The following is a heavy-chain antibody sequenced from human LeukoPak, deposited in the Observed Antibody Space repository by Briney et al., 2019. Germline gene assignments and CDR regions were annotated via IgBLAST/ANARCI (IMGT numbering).Heavy chain of an antibody. V-gene: IGHV4-4*09. CDR2: IYTSGST. J-gene: IGHJ4*02. Sequence: SETLSLTCTVSGGSISSYYWSWIRQPPGKGLEWIGYIYTSGSTNYNPSLKGRVTMSVDTSKNQFSLKLSSVTAADTAVYYCAREGDIAARTFDYWGQGTLVTVSS. CDR3: AREGDIAARTFDY. D-gene: IGHD6-6*01. CDR1: GGSISSYY.